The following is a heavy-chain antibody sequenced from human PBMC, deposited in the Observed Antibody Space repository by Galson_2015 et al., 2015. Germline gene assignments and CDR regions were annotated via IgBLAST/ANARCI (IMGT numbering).Heavy chain of an antibody. CDR3: ARDTRGYSYGYRGYYYMDV. CDR2: ISSSSSYI. V-gene: IGHV3-21*01. D-gene: IGHD5-18*01. Sequence: SLRLSCAASGFTFSSYSMNWVRQAPGKGLEWVSSISSSSSYIYYADSVKGRFTISRDNAKNSLYLQMNSLRAEDTAVYYCARDTRGYSYGYRGYYYMDVWGKGTTVTVSS. J-gene: IGHJ6*03. CDR1: GFTFSSYS.